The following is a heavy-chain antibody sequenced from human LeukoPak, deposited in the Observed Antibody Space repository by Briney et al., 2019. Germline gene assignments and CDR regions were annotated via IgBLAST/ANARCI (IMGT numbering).Heavy chain of an antibody. CDR3: ARDSSGYYFFDY. CDR2: IYTSGST. V-gene: IGHV4-4*07. CDR1: GGSISGYY. D-gene: IGHD3-22*01. J-gene: IGHJ4*02. Sequence: SETLSLTCTVSGGSISGYYWTWIRQPPGKGLEWIGRIYTSGSTNYNPSLKSRVTMSVDTSKNQFSLKLSSVTAADTAVYYCARDSSGYYFFDYWGQGTLVTVSS.